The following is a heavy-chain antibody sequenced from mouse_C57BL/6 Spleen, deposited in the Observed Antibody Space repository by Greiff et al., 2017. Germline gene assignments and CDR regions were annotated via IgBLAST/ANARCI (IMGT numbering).Heavy chain of an antibody. V-gene: IGHV3-1*01. Sequence: EVKLVESGPGMVKPSQSLSLTCTVTGYSITSGYDWHWIRHFPGNKLEWMGYISYSGSTNYNPSLKNRISITHDTSKNHFFLKLNSVTTEDTATYDCARGKDSSGYWFAYWGQGTLVTVSA. D-gene: IGHD3-2*02. J-gene: IGHJ3*01. CDR2: ISYSGST. CDR3: ARGKDSSGYWFAY. CDR1: GYSITSGYD.